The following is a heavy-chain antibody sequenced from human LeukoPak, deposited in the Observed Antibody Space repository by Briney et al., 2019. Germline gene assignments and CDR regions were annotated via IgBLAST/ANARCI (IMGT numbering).Heavy chain of an antibody. CDR1: GFTFSSYE. V-gene: IGHV3-48*03. D-gene: IGHD2-15*01. J-gene: IGHJ4*02. CDR3: ARAKRPLGYCSGGSCEHIVDY. Sequence: PGGSLRLSCAASGFTFSSYEMNWVRQAPEKGLEWVSYISSSGSTIYYADSVKGRFTISRDNAKNSLYLQMNSLRAEDTAVYYCARAKRPLGYCSGGSCEHIVDYWGQGTLVTVSS. CDR2: ISSSGSTI.